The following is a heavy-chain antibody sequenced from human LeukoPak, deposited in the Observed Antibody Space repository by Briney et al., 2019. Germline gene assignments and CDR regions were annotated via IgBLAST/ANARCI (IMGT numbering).Heavy chain of an antibody. Sequence: GGSLRLSCAASGFTFNSYAMSWVRQAPGKGPEWVSTIYYAGGDTYYADSVKGRFTVSRDNINNALHLQMDSLRVEDTAVYYCAKDHGAAVVPRRFDYWGRGTLVTVSS. CDR3: AKDHGAAVVPRRFDY. V-gene: IGHV3-23*01. D-gene: IGHD2-21*01. CDR1: GFTFNSYA. J-gene: IGHJ4*02. CDR2: IYYAGGDT.